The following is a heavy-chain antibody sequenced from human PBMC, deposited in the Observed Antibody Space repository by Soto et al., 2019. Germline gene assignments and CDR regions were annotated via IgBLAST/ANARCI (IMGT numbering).Heavy chain of an antibody. CDR1: GYTLPRYV. CDR2: INAGNGNT. J-gene: IGHJ4*01. V-gene: IGHV1-3*01. CDR3: ARSIRLAGDY. Sequence: QVQLVQSGAEVKKPGASVTVSCKASGYTLPRYVMHWVRQAPGQRLEWMGWINAGNGNTKYSQKFQGRVTMTRDTTASTAYMQLSCLKSEDTAVYDSARSIRLAGDYWWHGTLVTVSS.